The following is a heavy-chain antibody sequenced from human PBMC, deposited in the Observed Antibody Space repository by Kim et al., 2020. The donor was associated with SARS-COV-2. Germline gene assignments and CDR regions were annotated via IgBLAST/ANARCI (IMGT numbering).Heavy chain of an antibody. V-gene: IGHV3-30*04. CDR3: ASLIGWEPHPDANAFDI. J-gene: IGHJ3*02. CDR2: ISYDGSNK. D-gene: IGHD1-26*01. Sequence: GGSLRLSCAASGFTFSSYAMHWVRQAPGKGLEWVAVISYDGSNKYYADSVKGRFTISRDNSKNTLYLQMNSLRAEDTAVYYCASLIGWEPHPDANAFDIWGQGTMVTVSS. CDR1: GFTFSSYA.